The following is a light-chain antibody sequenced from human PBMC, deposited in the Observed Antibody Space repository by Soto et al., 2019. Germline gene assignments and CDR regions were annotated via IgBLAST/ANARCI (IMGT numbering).Light chain of an antibody. Sequence: QSVLTQPPSASGTPGQRVTISCSGSSSNIGSNTVHWYQQLPGTAPKLLIYSNNQRPSGVPDRFSGSKSGTSASLAITGLQAEDEADYYCQSYVSSRSPLYVFGTGTKVTVL. J-gene: IGLJ1*01. CDR2: SNN. V-gene: IGLV1-44*01. CDR3: QSYVSSRSPLYV. CDR1: SSNIGSNT.